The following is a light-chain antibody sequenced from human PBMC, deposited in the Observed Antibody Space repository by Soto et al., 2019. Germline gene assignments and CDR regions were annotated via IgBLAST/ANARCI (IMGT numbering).Light chain of an antibody. CDR1: QSVSNN. V-gene: IGKV3-15*01. J-gene: IGKJ1*01. CDR3: QQYNNWART. Sequence: EIVVTQAPATLSVSPGGRSTLSCRASQSVSNNLAWYRQKPGQAPRLLMYGASTRATGIPARFSGSGSGTEFTLTISSLQSADFAVYFCQQYNNWARTFGQGTKVDIK. CDR2: GAS.